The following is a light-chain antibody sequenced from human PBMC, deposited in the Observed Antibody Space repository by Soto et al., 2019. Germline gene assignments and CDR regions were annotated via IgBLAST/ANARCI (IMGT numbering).Light chain of an antibody. CDR3: CSYAGSSTYV. V-gene: IGLV2-23*01. CDR1: SSDVGNYNL. CDR2: EGS. J-gene: IGLJ1*01. Sequence: ALAQPASVSGSPGQSITISCTGTSSDVGNYNLVSWYQQHPGKAPKLMIYEGSKRPSGVSNRFSGSKSGNTASLTISILQAEDEADYYCCSYAGSSTYVFGTGTKVTVL.